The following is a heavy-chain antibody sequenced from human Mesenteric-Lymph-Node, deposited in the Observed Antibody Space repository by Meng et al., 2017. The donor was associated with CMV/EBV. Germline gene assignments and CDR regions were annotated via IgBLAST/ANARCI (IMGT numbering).Heavy chain of an antibody. D-gene: IGHD3-9*01. CDR3: ARGSSYDILTGYFDY. Sequence: QVQLHHGGAGLLKPSETLSVTCADYGGSFSGYYWNWIRQSPEKGLEWIGEINHSGSTTYNPSFTSRIIISVDTSTNQISLNMSSVTAADTAVYYCARGSSYDILTGYFDYWGQGALVTVSS. CDR1: GGSFSGYY. V-gene: IGHV4-34*01. J-gene: IGHJ4*02. CDR2: INHSGST.